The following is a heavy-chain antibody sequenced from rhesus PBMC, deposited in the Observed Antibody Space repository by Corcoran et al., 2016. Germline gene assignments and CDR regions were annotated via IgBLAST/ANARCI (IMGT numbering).Heavy chain of an antibody. CDR1: GFPFSNYW. J-gene: IGHJ4*01. CDR2: IKTKVDGETT. V-gene: IGHV3-30*01. CDR3: TTVDY. Sequence: EVQLVESGAGLVQHGGSLSLSCVASGFPFSNYWMLWVRQAPGKGLDWVARIKTKVDGETTDYAASVKGRFTISRDDSKNTLYLQMNSLKTEDTAVYYCTTVDYWGQGVLVTVSS.